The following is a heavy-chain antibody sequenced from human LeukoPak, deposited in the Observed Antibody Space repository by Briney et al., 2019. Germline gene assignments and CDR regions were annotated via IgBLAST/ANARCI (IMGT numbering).Heavy chain of an antibody. V-gene: IGHV1-69*04. CDR2: IIPILGIA. Sequence: ASVKVSCMASGGTFSGSTICWVRQAPGQGREWMGRIIPILGIANYAQKFQGRVTITADKSTSTAYMELSSLRSEDTAVYYCARDHGGAADYWGQGTLVTVSA. J-gene: IGHJ4*02. CDR3: ARDHGGAADY. D-gene: IGHD2-21*01. CDR1: GGTFSGST.